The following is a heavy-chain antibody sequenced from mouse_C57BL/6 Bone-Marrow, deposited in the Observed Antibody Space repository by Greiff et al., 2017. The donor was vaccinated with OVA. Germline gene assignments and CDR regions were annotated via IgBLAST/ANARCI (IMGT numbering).Heavy chain of an antibody. CDR1: GFNIKDDY. J-gene: IGHJ2*01. V-gene: IGHV14-4*01. CDR3: TTYRY. Sequence: EVQLQQSGAELVRPGASVKVSCTASGFNIKDDYMHWVKERPEQGLEWIGWIDPENGDTEYASKFQGKATITADTSSKTVYLHLSSLTSEDTAVYYCTTYRYGGQGTTLTVSS. CDR2: IDPENGDT.